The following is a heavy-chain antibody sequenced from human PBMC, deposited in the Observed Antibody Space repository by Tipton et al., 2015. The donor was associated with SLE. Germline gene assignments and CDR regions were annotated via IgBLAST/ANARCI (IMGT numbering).Heavy chain of an antibody. Sequence: TLSLTCTVSGGSISSYYWSWIRQPPGKGLEWIGYIYYSGSTNYNPSLKSRVTISVDTSKNQFSLKLSSVTAADTAVYYCARQGGSGSYSYFDYWGQGTLVTVSS. V-gene: IGHV4-59*07. D-gene: IGHD3-10*01. CDR3: ARQGGSGSYSYFDY. CDR1: GGSISSYY. CDR2: IYYSGST. J-gene: IGHJ4*02.